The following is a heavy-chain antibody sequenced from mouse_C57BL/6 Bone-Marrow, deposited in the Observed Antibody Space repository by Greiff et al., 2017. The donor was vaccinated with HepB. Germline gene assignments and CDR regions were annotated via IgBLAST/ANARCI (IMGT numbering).Heavy chain of an antibody. Sequence: VQLQQPGAELVKPGASVKLSCKASGYTFTSYWMQWVKQRPGQGLEWIGEIDPSDSYTNYNQKFKGKATLTVDTSSSTAYMQLSSLTSEDSAVYYCARMGTGTEGFDYWGQGTTLTVSS. V-gene: IGHV1-50*01. CDR3: ARMGTGTEGFDY. CDR2: IDPSDSYT. D-gene: IGHD4-1*01. J-gene: IGHJ2*01. CDR1: GYTFTSYW.